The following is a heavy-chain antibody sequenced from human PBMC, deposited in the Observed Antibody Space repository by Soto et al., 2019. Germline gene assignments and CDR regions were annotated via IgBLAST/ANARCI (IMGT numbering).Heavy chain of an antibody. V-gene: IGHV3-23*01. Sequence: VGSLRLSCAASGFTFSGYAMNWVRQAPGKGLEWVSTISGGGGPTDYADSVKGRFTISRDNSKNTLYLQMNSLRAEDTAVYYCAKASGQWPDWGQGTLVTVSS. J-gene: IGHJ4*02. CDR1: GFTFSGYA. D-gene: IGHD3-10*01. CDR3: AKASGQWPD. CDR2: ISGGGGPT.